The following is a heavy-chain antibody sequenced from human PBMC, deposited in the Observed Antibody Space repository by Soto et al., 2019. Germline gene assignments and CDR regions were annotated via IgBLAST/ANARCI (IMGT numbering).Heavy chain of an antibody. CDR1: GYTFTDYF. V-gene: IGHV1-2*02. CDR3: TRSTQYSSSLEFDL. CDR2: INPDNGGT. Sequence: GASVKVSCKASGYTFTDYFIHWVRQAPGQGLEWMGWINPDNGGTAYAQKFQGRITMARDTPVSTVYMELSGLRSGDTAVYYCTRSTQYSSSLEFDLWGQGTRATAPQ. D-gene: IGHD5-12*01. J-gene: IGHJ5*02.